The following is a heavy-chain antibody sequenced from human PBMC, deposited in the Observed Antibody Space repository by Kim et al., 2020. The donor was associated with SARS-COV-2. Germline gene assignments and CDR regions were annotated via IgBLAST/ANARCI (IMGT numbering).Heavy chain of an antibody. Sequence: ASVKVSCKASGYTFTSYYMHWVRQAPGQGLEWMGMINPNDGNTSYAQKFQGRVTMTRDTSTSTVYMELSSLRSEDTAVYYCARGESITMVRGETHYGMDVWGQGTTVTVSS. CDR1: GYTFTSYY. V-gene: IGHV1-46*01. CDR2: INPNDGNT. D-gene: IGHD3-10*01. J-gene: IGHJ6*02. CDR3: ARGESITMVRGETHYGMDV.